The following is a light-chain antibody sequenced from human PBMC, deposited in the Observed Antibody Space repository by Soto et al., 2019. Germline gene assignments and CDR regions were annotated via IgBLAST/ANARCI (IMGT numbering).Light chain of an antibody. V-gene: IGKV1-5*03. CDR3: QQYNNYPWT. J-gene: IGKJ1*01. CDR1: QNLNNW. Sequence: DIQMTQSPSTLSASVGDRVTITCRASQNLNNWLAWFQQKPGKAPTLLIYKASGLESGVPSRFSGSGSGTEFTLTISSPQPDDFSTYYCQQYNNYPWTFGQGTKVEIK. CDR2: KAS.